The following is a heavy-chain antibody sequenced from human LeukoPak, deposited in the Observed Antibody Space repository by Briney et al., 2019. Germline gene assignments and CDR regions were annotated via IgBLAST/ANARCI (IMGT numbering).Heavy chain of an antibody. CDR3: ARHLTPPPGDSYGYLVGSFDP. CDR2: IYFSGST. J-gene: IGHJ5*02. Sequence: SETLSLTCTVSGGSISSSSYYWGWIRQPPGKGLEWIGSIYFSGSTYYNPSLKRPVTISVDTSKNQFSLKLSSVTAADTAVYYCARHLTPPPGDSYGYLVGSFDPWGQGTLVTVSS. V-gene: IGHV4-39*01. CDR1: GGSISSSSYY. D-gene: IGHD5-18*01.